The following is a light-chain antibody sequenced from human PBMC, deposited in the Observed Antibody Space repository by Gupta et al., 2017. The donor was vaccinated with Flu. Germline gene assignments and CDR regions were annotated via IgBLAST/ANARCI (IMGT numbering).Light chain of an antibody. J-gene: IGLJ2*01. Sequence: QSVLTQPPSVSGAAGQRVTIPCTGSSSNIGAGYDGHWYQQLPGTPPKLLIYANSNRPAGVPDRFSGSKSGTAASLAITGHQAEEEADYYCQSDDSSMSVVFGGGTKLTVL. CDR1: SSNIGAGYD. V-gene: IGLV1-40*01. CDR3: QSDDSSMSVV. CDR2: ANS.